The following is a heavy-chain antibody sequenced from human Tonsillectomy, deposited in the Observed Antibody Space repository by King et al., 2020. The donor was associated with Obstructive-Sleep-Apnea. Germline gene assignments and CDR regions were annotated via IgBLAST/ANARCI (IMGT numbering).Heavy chain of an antibody. CDR3: ARDQGDFDY. CDR1: GFSFSSYW. CDR2: INQDGSEK. J-gene: IGHJ4*02. Sequence: VQLVEAGGGLVQPGGSLRLSCAASGFSFSSYWMSWVRQAPGKGLEWGANINQDGSEKYYVDSLKGRFTISRDNSKDSLCLQLNSLRAEDTAVYYCARDQGDFDYWGQGTLVTVSS. V-gene: IGHV3-7*01.